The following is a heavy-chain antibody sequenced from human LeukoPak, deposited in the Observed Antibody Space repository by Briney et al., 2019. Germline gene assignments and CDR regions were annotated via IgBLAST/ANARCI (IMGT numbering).Heavy chain of an antibody. CDR3: ARRIAVAGTDYYYYMDV. J-gene: IGHJ6*03. V-gene: IGHV1-8*01. Sequence: ASVKVSCKASGYTFTSYDFNWVRQATGQGLEWMGWMNPNSGNTGYAQKFQGRVTMTRNTSISTAYMELSSLRSEDTAVYYCARRIAVAGTDYYYYMDVWGKGTTVTVSS. CDR2: MNPNSGNT. D-gene: IGHD6-19*01. CDR1: GYTFTSYD.